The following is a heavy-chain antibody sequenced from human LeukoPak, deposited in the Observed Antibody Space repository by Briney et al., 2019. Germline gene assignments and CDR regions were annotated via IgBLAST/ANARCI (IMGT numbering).Heavy chain of an antibody. J-gene: IGHJ4*02. CDR2: INADGDA. CDR1: GFTVTNEL. V-gene: IGHV3-53*01. Sequence: GGSLRLTCTVSGFTVTNELMDWVRQAPGKGPEWVALINADGDAVYADSAKGRFTISRDNSKNTLYLQMNSLRAEDTAVYYCAKISGGYGSGSLDYWGQGTLVTVSS. CDR3: AKISGGYGSGSLDY. D-gene: IGHD3-10*01.